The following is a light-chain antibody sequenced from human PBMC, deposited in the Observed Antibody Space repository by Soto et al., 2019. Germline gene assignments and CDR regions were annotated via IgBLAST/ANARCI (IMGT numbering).Light chain of an antibody. V-gene: IGLV1-40*01. J-gene: IGLJ1*01. CDR2: GDN. CDR3: QSYDSTLNRV. CDR1: SSNIGAHYD. Sequence: CVLPQPASVSRAAGPRITNSCTGRSSNIGAHYDVHWYRQLPGAAPKLLLYGDNNRPSGVPDRFSGSKSGTSASLAITGLQADDEADYYCQSYDSTLNRVFGTGTKVTVL.